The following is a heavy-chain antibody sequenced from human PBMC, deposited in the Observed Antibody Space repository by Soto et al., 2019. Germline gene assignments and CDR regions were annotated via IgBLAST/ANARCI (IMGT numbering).Heavy chain of an antibody. Sequence: PSETLSLTCTVSEGSIRGYYWSWIRQPPGKGLEWIGYFHYTGISNYNSSLKSRVTMSIDTSKKQFSLKLSSVSAADTAIYYCARGDSNWQYVEYWSKGALVTVS. V-gene: IGHV4-59*01. J-gene: IGHJ4*02. CDR3: ARGDSNWQYVEY. CDR1: EGSIRGYY. CDR2: FHYTGIS. D-gene: IGHD4-4*01.